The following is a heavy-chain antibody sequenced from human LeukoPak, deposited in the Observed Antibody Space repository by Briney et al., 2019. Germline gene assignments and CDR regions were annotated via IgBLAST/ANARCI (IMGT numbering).Heavy chain of an antibody. J-gene: IGHJ3*02. D-gene: IGHD5-12*01. V-gene: IGHV3-21*01. CDR2: ISSSSSYI. CDR3: ARAGDYDYDAFDI. CDR1: GFTFSSYS. Sequence: PGGSLRLSCAASGFTFSSYSMNWVRQAPGKGLEWVSSISSSSSYIYYADSVKGRFTISRDNAKNSPYLQMNSLRAGDTAVYYCARAGDYDYDAFDIWGQGTMVTVSS.